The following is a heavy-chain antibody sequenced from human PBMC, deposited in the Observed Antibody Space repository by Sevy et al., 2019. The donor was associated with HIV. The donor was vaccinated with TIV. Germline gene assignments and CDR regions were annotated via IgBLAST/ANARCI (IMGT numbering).Heavy chain of an antibody. CDR2: ISWDAKKT. CDR3: AKDIPGYSGFDH. V-gene: IGHV3-43*01. J-gene: IGHJ4*02. Sequence: GGSLRLSCAASGFTFDDYTMHWVRQVPGKGLEWVSLISWDAKKTDYADSVEGRFTVSRDNRKNSLYLQMNSLRSEDTAVYFCAKDIPGYSGFDHWGQGTLVTVSS. D-gene: IGHD3-10*01. CDR1: GFTFDDYT.